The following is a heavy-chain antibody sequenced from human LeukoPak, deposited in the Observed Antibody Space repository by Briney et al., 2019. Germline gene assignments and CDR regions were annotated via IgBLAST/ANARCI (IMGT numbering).Heavy chain of an antibody. D-gene: IGHD3-10*01. J-gene: IGHJ6*03. CDR1: GGSINSYY. CDR3: ARSVGNSGSGSSYYYYYYMDV. V-gene: IGHV4-59*01. CDR2: IYYSGST. Sequence: SETLSLTCTVSGGSINSYYWSWIRQPPGKGLEWIGYIYYSGSTNYNPSLKSRVTISVDTSKNQFSLKLSSVTAADTAVYYCARSVGNSGSGSSYYYYYYMDVWGKGTTVTISS.